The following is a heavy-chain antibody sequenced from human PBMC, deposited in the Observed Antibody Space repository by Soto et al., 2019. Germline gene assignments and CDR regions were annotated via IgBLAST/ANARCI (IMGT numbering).Heavy chain of an antibody. Sequence: GGSLRLSCAASGFTVSSSQMTWVRQAPGKALEWVSVIFIGGTTQYAVSVKGRFTISRDYSKNTVYLQMNSLRAEDTAVYYCARRWGRTFDYWGQGTLVTVSS. V-gene: IGHV3-53*01. D-gene: IGHD7-27*01. CDR1: GFTVSSSQ. J-gene: IGHJ4*02. CDR3: ARRWGRTFDY. CDR2: IFIGGTT.